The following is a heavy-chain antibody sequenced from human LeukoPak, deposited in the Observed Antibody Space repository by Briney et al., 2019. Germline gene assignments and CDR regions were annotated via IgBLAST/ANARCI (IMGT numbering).Heavy chain of an antibody. J-gene: IGHJ4*02. CDR1: GGSISSGNYY. CDR2: IYYSGST. Sequence: SETLSLTCTVSGGSISSGNYYWSWIRQPPGKGLEWIGYIYYSGSTNYNPSLKSRVTISVDTSKNQFSLKLSSVTAADTAVYYCARVYSSGPTVDYWGQGTLVTVSS. CDR3: ARVYSSGPTVDY. D-gene: IGHD3-22*01. V-gene: IGHV4-61*01.